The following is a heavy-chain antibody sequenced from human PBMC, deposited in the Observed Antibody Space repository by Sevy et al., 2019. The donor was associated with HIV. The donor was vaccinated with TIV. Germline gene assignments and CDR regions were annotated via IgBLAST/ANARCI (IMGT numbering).Heavy chain of an antibody. V-gene: IGHV3-23*01. CDR1: GFTFNTYA. D-gene: IGHD3-10*01. CDR3: AKDRVSGSYYSGDFDY. J-gene: IGHJ4*02. Sequence: SLRLSCAASGFTFNTYAMTWVRQAPGKGLEWVSAISYSGSTTHYADSVKGRFTISRDNSKNTLYLQMNSLRAEDTAVYYCAKDRVSGSYYSGDFDYWGQGTLVTVSS. CDR2: ISYSGSTT.